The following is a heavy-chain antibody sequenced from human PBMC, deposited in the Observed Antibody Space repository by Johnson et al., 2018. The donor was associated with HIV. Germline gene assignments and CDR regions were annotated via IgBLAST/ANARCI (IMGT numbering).Heavy chain of an antibody. CDR3: ARDQVVEMATIIGDDAFDI. CDR2: ISYDGSNK. CDR1: GFTFSSYA. J-gene: IGHJ3*02. V-gene: IGHV3-30-3*01. D-gene: IGHD5-24*01. Sequence: QVQLVESGGGVVQPGRSLRLSCAASGFTFSSYAMHWVRQAQGKGMEWVAVISYDGSNKYYADSVKGRFTISRDNSKNTLYLQMNSLRAEDTAVYYCARDQVVEMATIIGDDAFDIWGQGTMVTVSS.